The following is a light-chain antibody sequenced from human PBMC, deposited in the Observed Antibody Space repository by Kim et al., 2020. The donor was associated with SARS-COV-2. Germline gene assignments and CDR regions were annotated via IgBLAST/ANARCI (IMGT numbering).Light chain of an antibody. CDR3: QQYNNWPPIT. J-gene: IGKJ5*01. CDR1: QSVSRN. Sequence: SPGQRATLSSRASQSVSRNLAWYQQKPGQAPRLLIYGASTRATGIPARFSGSGSGTEFTLTISSLQSEDFAVYYCQQYNNWPPITFGQGTRLEIK. CDR2: GAS. V-gene: IGKV3-15*01.